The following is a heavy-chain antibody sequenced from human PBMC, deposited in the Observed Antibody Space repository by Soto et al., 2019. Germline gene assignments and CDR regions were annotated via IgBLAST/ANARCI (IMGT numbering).Heavy chain of an antibody. CDR2: IWYDGSNK. D-gene: IGHD6-13*01. Sequence: QVQLVESGGGVVQPGRSLRLSCAASGFTFSSYGMHWVRQAPGKGLEWVAVIWYDGSNKYYADSVKGRFTISRDNSKNTLYLQMNSLRAEDTAVYYCARQQLGAPLFDYWGQGTLVTVSS. CDR1: GFTFSSYG. V-gene: IGHV3-33*01. J-gene: IGHJ4*02. CDR3: ARQQLGAPLFDY.